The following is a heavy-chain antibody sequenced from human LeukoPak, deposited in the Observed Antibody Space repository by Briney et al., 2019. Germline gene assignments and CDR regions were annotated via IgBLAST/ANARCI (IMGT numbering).Heavy chain of an antibody. V-gene: IGHV4-39*01. J-gene: IGHJ6*02. Sequence: PSETLSLTCTVFGGSISSSSYYWGWIRQPPGKGLEWIGSIYYSGSTYYNPSLKSRVTISVDTSKNQFSLKLSSVTAADTAVYYCARQSGLHGMDVWGQGTTVTVSS. CDR3: ARQSGLHGMDV. CDR2: IYYSGST. D-gene: IGHD4-11*01. CDR1: GGSISSSSYY.